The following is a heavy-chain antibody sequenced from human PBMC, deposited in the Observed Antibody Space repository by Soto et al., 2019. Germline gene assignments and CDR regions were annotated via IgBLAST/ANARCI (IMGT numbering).Heavy chain of an antibody. Sequence: QITLKESGPTLVKPTQTLTLTCSCSGFSIGANGVGVGWIRQPPGKAPEWLAILYWDNEERYSPSLSSRLTIPKDTSRNPVVLTMTNVDPVDTSTYVCARSRRSASCSGGTCYHFDSWGQGPLVTVSS. D-gene: IGHD2-15*01. J-gene: IGHJ4*02. CDR1: GFSIGANGVG. CDR2: LYWDNEE. V-gene: IGHV2-5*02. CDR3: ARSRRSASCSGGTCYHFDS.